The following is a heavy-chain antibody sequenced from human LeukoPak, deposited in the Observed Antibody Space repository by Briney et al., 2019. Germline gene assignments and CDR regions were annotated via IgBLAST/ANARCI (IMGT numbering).Heavy chain of an antibody. CDR1: GFSVSSNY. J-gene: IGHJ3*01. D-gene: IGHD3-10*01. CDR2: IYRGGST. V-gene: IGHV3-53*01. CDR3: ASGSYGSGNYYIGDAFDL. Sequence: PGGSLRLSCAASGFSVSSNYVNWVRQAPGKGLEWVSAIYRGGSTYYADSVRGRFTISRDSSKNTLYLQMNSLRDEDTAVYYCASGSYGSGNYYIGDAFDLWGQGTMVTLSS.